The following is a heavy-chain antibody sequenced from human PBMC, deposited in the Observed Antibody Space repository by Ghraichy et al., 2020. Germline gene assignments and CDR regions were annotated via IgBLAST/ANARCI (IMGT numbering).Heavy chain of an antibody. CDR2: IYYSGST. D-gene: IGHD3-22*01. V-gene: IGHV4-39*07. J-gene: IGHJ4*02. CDR3: CTTMIVVAQPTHTDY. CDR1: GGSISSSSYY. Sequence: SETLSLTCTVSGGSISSSSYYWGWIRQPPGKGLEWIGSIYYSGSTYYNPSLKSRVTISVDTSKNQFSLKLSSVTAADTAVYYCCTTMIVVAQPTHTDYWGQGTLVTVSS.